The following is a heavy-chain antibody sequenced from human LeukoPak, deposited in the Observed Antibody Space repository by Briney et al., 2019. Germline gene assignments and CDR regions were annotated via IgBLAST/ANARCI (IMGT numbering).Heavy chain of an antibody. J-gene: IGHJ4*02. CDR1: GLTFSSSW. V-gene: IGHV3-7*01. D-gene: IGHD2/OR15-2a*01. CDR2: INPDGIKR. CDR3: ARDRAFSRLDY. Sequence: PGGSLRLSCAVSGLTFSSSWMDWVRQAPGKGLEWVASINPDGIKRYSADSVRGRFTISRDNARNSLYLQMDSLRVEDTAFYYWARDRAFSRLDYWGQGVLVTVS.